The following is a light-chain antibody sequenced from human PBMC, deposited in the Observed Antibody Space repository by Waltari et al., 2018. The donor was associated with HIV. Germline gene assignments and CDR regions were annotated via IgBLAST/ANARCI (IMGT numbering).Light chain of an antibody. Sequence: QSALTQPPSASGSPGQSVTISCSGTSSDVGGYDYVSWYQQHPGKAPKLMIYEVSKRPSGIPERFSGSKSGNTASLTVSGLHAEYEADYYCSSHAGSNNYVFGTGTKVTVL. J-gene: IGLJ1*01. CDR3: SSHAGSNNYV. CDR1: SSDVGGYDY. CDR2: EVS. V-gene: IGLV2-8*01.